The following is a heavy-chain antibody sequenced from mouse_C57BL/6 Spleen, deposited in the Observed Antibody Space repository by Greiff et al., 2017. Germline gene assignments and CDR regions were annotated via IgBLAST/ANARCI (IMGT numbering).Heavy chain of an antibody. V-gene: IGHV2-2*01. CDR2: IWSGGST. CDR1: GFSLTSYG. D-gene: IGHD1-1*01. CDR3: ARPDLRGAMDD. J-gene: IGHJ4*01. Sequence: VQLQQSGPGLVQPSQSLSITCTVSGFSLTSYGVHWVRQSPGKGLEWLGVIWSGGSTDYNAAFISRLSISKDNSKSQVFFKMNSLQADDTAIYYCARPDLRGAMDDWGEGTSVTVSS.